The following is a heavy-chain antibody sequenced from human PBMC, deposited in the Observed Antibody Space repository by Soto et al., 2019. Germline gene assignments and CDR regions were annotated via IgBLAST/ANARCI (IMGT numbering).Heavy chain of an antibody. Sequence: SETLSLTCAVYGGSFSGYYWSWIRQPPGKGLEWIGEINHSGSTNYNPSLKSRVTISVDTSKNQFSLKLSSVTAADTAVYYCARSGGVYDYGDYEFMYYFDYWGQGTLVTVSS. CDR2: INHSGST. CDR1: GGSFSGYY. V-gene: IGHV4-34*01. CDR3: ARSGGVYDYGDYEFMYYFDY. J-gene: IGHJ4*02. D-gene: IGHD4-17*01.